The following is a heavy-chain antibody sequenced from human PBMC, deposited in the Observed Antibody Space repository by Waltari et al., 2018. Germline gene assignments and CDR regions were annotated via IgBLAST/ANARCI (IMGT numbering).Heavy chain of an antibody. V-gene: IGHV4-39*07. D-gene: IGHD2-2*01. J-gene: IGHJ5*02. CDR3: ARDLVVVPAAPGGWFDP. Sequence: QLQLQESGPGLVKPSETLSLTCTVSGCSISSSSYYWGWIRQPPGKGLEWIGSIYYSGSTYYNPSLKCRVTISVDTSKNQFSLKLSSVTAADTAVYYCARDLVVVPAAPGGWFDPWGQGTLVTVSS. CDR2: IYYSGST. CDR1: GCSISSSSYY.